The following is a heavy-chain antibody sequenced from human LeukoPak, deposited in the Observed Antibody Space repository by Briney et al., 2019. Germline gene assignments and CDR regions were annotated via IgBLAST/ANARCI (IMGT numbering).Heavy chain of an antibody. J-gene: IGHJ5*02. D-gene: IGHD3-10*01. V-gene: IGHV1-8*01. CDR2: MNPNSGNT. CDR1: GYTFTSYD. Sequence: ASVKVSCKASGYTFTSYDINWVRQATGQGLEWMGWMNPNSGNTGYAQKFQGRVTMTRNTSISTAYMELSSLRSEDTAVYYCARVGPPSMVRGVMKKNWFDPWGQGTLVTVSS. CDR3: ARVGPPSMVRGVMKKNWFDP.